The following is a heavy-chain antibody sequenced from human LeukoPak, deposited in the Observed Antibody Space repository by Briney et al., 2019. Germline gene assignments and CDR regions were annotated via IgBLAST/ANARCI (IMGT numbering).Heavy chain of an antibody. CDR1: GFTVSSNY. D-gene: IGHD5-18*01. J-gene: IGHJ4*02. Sequence: GGSLRLSCAASGFTVSSNYMSWVRQAPGKGLEWVSVIYSGGSTYYADSVKGRFTISRDNSKNTLYLQMNSLRAEDTAVYYCARGVGDTAMAPDYWGQGTLVTVSS. CDR2: IYSGGST. CDR3: ARGVGDTAMAPDY. V-gene: IGHV3-66*01.